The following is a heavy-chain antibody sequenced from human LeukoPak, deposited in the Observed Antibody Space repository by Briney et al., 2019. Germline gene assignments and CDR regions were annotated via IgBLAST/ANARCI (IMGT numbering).Heavy chain of an antibody. Sequence: GGSLRLSCAASGFTFSSYAMTWVRQAPGRGLEWVSSIINSGGSTYHADSVKGRFTISRDNSENTLYLQMNSLRAEDTAVYYCAKVVVAYAFDIWGQGTMVTVSS. D-gene: IGHD2-21*01. CDR1: GFTFSSYA. V-gene: IGHV3-23*01. CDR2: IINSGGST. J-gene: IGHJ3*02. CDR3: AKVVVAYAFDI.